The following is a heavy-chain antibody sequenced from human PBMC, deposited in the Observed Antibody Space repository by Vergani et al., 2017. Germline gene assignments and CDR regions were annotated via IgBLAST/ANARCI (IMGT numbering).Heavy chain of an antibody. CDR2: IYYSGST. CDR1: GGSISSGDYY. CDR3: ARDSFSSSWYGDAFDI. J-gene: IGHJ3*02. V-gene: IGHV4-39*07. Sequence: QVQLQESGPGLVKPSQTLSLTCTVSGGSISSGDYYWGWIRQPPGKGLEWIGSIYYSGSTYYNPSLKSRVTISVDTSKNQFSLKLSSVTAADTAVYYCARDSFSSSWYGDAFDIWGQGTMVTVSS. D-gene: IGHD6-13*01.